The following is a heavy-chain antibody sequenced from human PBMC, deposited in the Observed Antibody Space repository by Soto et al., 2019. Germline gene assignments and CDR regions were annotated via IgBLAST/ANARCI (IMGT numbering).Heavy chain of an antibody. J-gene: IGHJ4*02. V-gene: IGHV1-69*01. Sequence: QVQLVQSGAEVKKPGSSVKVSCKASGGTFSSYAISWVRQAPGQGLEWMGGIIPIFGTANYAQQFQGRVTITADESKSNAYMELSRLRSEDTAVYYGARDGASISSGRYFDYWGQGTLVTVSS. D-gene: IGHD6-13*01. CDR2: IIPIFGTA. CDR1: GGTFSSYA. CDR3: ARDGASISSGRYFDY.